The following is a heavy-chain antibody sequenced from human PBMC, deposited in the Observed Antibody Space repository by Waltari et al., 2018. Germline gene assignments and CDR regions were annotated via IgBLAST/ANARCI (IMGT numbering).Heavy chain of an antibody. CDR2: IYYSGST. J-gene: IGHJ4*02. Sequence: QLQLQESGPGLVKPSETLSLTCTVSGGSISSSSYYWGWIRQPPGKGLGWIGGIYYSGSTYYTPSLKSRVTISVDTSKNQFSLKLSSVTAADTAVYYCAREWMATRLFDYWGQGTLVTVSS. V-gene: IGHV4-39*07. D-gene: IGHD5-12*01. CDR1: GGSISSSSYY. CDR3: AREWMATRLFDY.